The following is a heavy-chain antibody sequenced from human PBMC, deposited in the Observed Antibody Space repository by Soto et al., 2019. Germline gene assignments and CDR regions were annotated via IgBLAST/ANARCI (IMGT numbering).Heavy chain of an antibody. CDR1: GFTFSSYG. V-gene: IGHV3-33*01. CDR3: ARGLVILRDTMSRSHDAFDI. J-gene: IGHJ3*02. CDR2: IWYDGSNK. Sequence: QVQLVESGGGVVQPGRSLRLSCAASGFTFSSYGMHWVRQAPGKGLEWVAVIWYDGSNKYYADSVKGRFTISRDNSKNALELQMNSLRAEDTAVYYCARGLVILRDTMSRSHDAFDIWGQGTMVTVSS. D-gene: IGHD3-22*01.